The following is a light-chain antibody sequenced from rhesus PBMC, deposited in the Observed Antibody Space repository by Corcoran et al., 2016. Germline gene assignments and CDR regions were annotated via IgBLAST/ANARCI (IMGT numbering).Light chain of an antibody. CDR3: QHYYSSPYS. J-gene: IGKJ2*01. CDR2: EAS. CDR1: QGISDD. Sequence: DIQMTQSPSSLSASVGDRVTITCRASQGISDDLAWYQQKPGETPKLLNYEASSLQSGFPSRFSGSGAGTDFILTISNLQPEDSATYYCQHYYSSPYSFGQGTKVEIK. V-gene: IGKV1-22*01.